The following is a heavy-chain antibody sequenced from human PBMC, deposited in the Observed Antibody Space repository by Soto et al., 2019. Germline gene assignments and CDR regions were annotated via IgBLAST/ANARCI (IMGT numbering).Heavy chain of an antibody. D-gene: IGHD3-3*01. Sequence: PSETLSLTCTVSGGSVSSGSYYWSWIRQPPGKGLEWIGYIYYSGSTNYNPSLKSRVTISVDTSKNQFSLKLSSVTAADTAVYYCAREVVRFLEWLPLYYFDYWGQGTLVTVS. CDR3: AREVVRFLEWLPLYYFDY. CDR1: GGSVSSGSYY. V-gene: IGHV4-61*01. CDR2: IYYSGST. J-gene: IGHJ4*02.